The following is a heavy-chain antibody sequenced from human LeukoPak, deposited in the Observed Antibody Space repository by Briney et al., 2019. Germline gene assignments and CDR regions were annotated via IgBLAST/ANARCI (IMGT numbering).Heavy chain of an antibody. V-gene: IGHV4-39*01. CDR1: GGSISSSSYY. D-gene: IGHD3-22*01. CDR3: ASPLYYDLLRDAFDI. CDR2: IYYSGST. J-gene: IGHJ3*02. Sequence: SETLSLTCTVSGGSISSSSYYWGWIRQPPGKGLEWIGSIYYSGSTYYNPSLKSRVTISVDTSKDQFSLKLSSVTAADTAVYYCASPLYYDLLRDAFDIWGQGTMVTVSS.